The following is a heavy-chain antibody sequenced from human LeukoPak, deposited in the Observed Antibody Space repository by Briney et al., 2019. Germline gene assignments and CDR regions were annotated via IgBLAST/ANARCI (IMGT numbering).Heavy chain of an antibody. J-gene: IGHJ5*02. D-gene: IGHD6-19*01. CDR3: ARDLGAVAGQFWFDP. CDR1: GYTFTGYY. CDR2: ISPNSGGT. Sequence: ASVNVSCKASGYTFTGYYMHWVRQAPGQGLEWMGRISPNSGGTNYAQKFQGRVTMTRDTSISTAYMELSRLRSDDTAVYYCARDLGAVAGQFWFDPWGQGTLVPVSS. V-gene: IGHV1-2*06.